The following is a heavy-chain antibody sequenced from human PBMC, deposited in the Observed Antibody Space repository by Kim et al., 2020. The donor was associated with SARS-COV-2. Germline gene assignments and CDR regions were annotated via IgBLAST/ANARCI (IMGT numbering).Heavy chain of an antibody. D-gene: IGHD4-17*01. CDR3: TTVGSTGDYGDTFDY. Sequence: GGSLRLSCAASGFTFSNAWMNWVRQAPGKGLEWISRIKSKTDGGTTDYAAPVKGRFIISRDDSQNILYLQMNSLKTEDTAVYYCTTVGSTGDYGDTFDYWGRGTLVTVSS. CDR2: IKSKTDGGTT. J-gene: IGHJ4*02. CDR1: GFTFSNAW. V-gene: IGHV3-15*01.